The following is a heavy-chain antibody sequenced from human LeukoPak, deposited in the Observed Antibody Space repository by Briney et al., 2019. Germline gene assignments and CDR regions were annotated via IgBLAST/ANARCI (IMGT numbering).Heavy chain of an antibody. Sequence: GGSLRLSCAASGFTFSSYAMSWVRQAPGKWLEWVSAISGSGGSTYYADSVKGRFTISRDNSKNTLYLQMNSLRAEDTAVYYCAKDQGSSGWPYYFDYWGQGTLVTVSS. J-gene: IGHJ4*02. CDR1: GFTFSSYA. CDR2: ISGSGGST. V-gene: IGHV3-23*01. CDR3: AKDQGSSGWPYYFDY. D-gene: IGHD6-19*01.